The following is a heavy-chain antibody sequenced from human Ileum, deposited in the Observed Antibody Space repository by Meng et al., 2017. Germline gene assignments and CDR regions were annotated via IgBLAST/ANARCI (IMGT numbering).Heavy chain of an antibody. CDR1: GVANRSSFY. V-gene: IGHV4-4*03. CDR3: VRHGGKYFDS. CDR2: IYLAGSP. Sequence: PPGAGPGRVESPGSLSLTGTVSGVANRSSFYWSRVRQSPGKGLEWIGQIYLAGSPNYNPSLESRVTISVDKSKNQFSLRLTSLTAADTAICYCVRHGGKYFDSWGQGTLVTVSS. D-gene: IGHD2-15*01. J-gene: IGHJ4*02.